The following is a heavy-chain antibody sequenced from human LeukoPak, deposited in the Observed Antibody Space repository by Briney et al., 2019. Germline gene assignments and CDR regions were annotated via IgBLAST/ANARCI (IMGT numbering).Heavy chain of an antibody. Sequence: ASVKVSCKASGYTFTSYDINWVRQATGQGLEWMGWMNPNSSNTGYAQKFQGRVTMTRNTSISTAYMELSSLRSEDTAVYYCARVGDSSSWYGGNWFDPWGQGTLVTVSS. J-gene: IGHJ5*02. V-gene: IGHV1-8*01. CDR1: GYTFTSYD. D-gene: IGHD6-13*01. CDR3: ARVGDSSSWYGGNWFDP. CDR2: MNPNSSNT.